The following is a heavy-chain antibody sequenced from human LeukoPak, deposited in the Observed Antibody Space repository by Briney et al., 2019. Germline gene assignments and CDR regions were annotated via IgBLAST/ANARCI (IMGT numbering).Heavy chain of an antibody. Sequence: ASVKVSCKASGDTFTNYDITWVRQAPGQGLEWMGWISAYNGNTNYAQKLQGRVTMTTDTSTSTAYMELRSLRSDDTAVYYCARRRYYYDQEDDYWGQGTLVTVSS. CDR1: GDTFTNYD. J-gene: IGHJ4*02. CDR2: ISAYNGNT. V-gene: IGHV1-18*01. CDR3: ARRRYYYDQEDDY. D-gene: IGHD3-22*01.